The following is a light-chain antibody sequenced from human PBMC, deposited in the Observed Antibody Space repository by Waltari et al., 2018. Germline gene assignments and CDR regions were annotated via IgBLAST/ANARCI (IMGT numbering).Light chain of an antibody. Sequence: QSALTQPASVSGSPGQSITISCTGTSSDVGSYNLVSWYQQHPGKAPKHMMYEGSKRPSGVSKRCSGSKSGNTASLTIAGLQAEDEADYYCVSYEGMSTFRVFGGGTKLTVL. CDR1: SSDVGSYNL. CDR2: EGS. CDR3: VSYEGMSTFRV. V-gene: IGLV2-23*01. J-gene: IGLJ3*02.